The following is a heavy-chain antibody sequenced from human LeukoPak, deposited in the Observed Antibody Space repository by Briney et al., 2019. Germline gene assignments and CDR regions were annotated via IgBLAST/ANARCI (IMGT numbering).Heavy chain of an antibody. CDR3: ARDYSGSYYVFDY. CDR2: ISSSSYI. CDR1: GFTFSSYS. D-gene: IGHD1-26*01. Sequence: PGGSLRLSCAASGFTFSSYSMNWVRQAPGKGLEWVSSISSSSYIYYADSVKGRFTISRDNAKNSLYLQMNSLRAEDTALYYCARDYSGSYYVFDYWGQGTLVTVSS. V-gene: IGHV3-21*01. J-gene: IGHJ4*02.